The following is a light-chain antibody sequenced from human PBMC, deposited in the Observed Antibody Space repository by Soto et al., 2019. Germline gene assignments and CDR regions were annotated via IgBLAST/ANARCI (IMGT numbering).Light chain of an antibody. J-gene: IGKJ4*01. CDR1: QSVSSDY. CDR3: QQYESPPLT. CDR2: AAS. V-gene: IGKV3-20*01. Sequence: EIVLTQSPGTLSLSPGERATFSCRASQSVSSDYLVWFQQKPGQPPRLLIYAASNRATGIPDRFSGSASGTDFTLTISRLEPEDFAVYYCQQYESPPLTFGGGTKVEIK.